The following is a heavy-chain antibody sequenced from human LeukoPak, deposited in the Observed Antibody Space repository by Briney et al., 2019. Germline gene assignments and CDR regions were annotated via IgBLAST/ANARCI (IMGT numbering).Heavy chain of an antibody. J-gene: IGHJ3*02. CDR3: ARYISPYPETGAFDI. D-gene: IGHD1-14*01. CDR2: IYTSGST. Sequence: SETLSLTCTVSGGSISSYYWSWIRQPAGKGLEWIARIYTSGSTNYNPSLKSRVTMSVDTSKNQFSLKLSSVTAADTAVYYCARYISPYPETGAFDIWGQGTMVTVSS. CDR1: GGSISSYY. V-gene: IGHV4-4*07.